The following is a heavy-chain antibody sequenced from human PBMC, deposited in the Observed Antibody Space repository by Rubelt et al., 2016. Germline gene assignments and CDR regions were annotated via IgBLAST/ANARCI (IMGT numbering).Heavy chain of an antibody. D-gene: IGHD1-1*01. CDR2: IISDGSNI. CDR3: AKNLDL. Sequence: EVQLVESGGGLVQPGGSLRLSCAASGTIIKNYWMHWVRQAPGEGLLWVSRIISDGSNIGYEASVKGRFPIARDNAKKTLYREMNSLRAEDTAVYYCAKNLDLWGQGTMVTVSS. CDR1: GTIIKNYW. V-gene: IGHV3-74*01. J-gene: IGHJ3*01.